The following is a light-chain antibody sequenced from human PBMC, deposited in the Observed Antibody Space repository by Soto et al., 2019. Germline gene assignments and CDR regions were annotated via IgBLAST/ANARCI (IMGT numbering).Light chain of an antibody. Sequence: EIVMTQSPATLSVSPGERATLSCRASQSVSSNLAWYQQKPGQAPRLLIYGASTRATGIPAMFSGSGSGTEFTLTISNMQAEDFAVNYCQQYNNWPKTFGQGTKVEI. V-gene: IGKV3-15*01. J-gene: IGKJ1*01. CDR1: QSVSSN. CDR3: QQYNNWPKT. CDR2: GAS.